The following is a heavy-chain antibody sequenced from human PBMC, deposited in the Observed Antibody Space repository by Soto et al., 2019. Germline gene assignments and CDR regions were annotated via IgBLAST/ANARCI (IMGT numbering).Heavy chain of an antibody. J-gene: IGHJ4*02. CDR2: SSNSGTFS. Sequence: LRLSCEGPGFTFSDYYISWIRQAPGKGLEWISYSSNSGTFSRYADSVKGRFSISRDNTKNLLYLQMNSLRAEDTAVYYCARSGDNYNSLDYWGQGTRVTVSS. CDR3: ARSGDNYNSLDY. D-gene: IGHD1-1*01. V-gene: IGHV3-11*06. CDR1: GFTFSDYY.